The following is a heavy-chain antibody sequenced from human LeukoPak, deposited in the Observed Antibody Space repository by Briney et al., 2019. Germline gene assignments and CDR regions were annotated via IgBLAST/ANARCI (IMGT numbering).Heavy chain of an antibody. Sequence: GGSLRLSCAASGFTFSSYWMHWVRQAPGKGLVWVSRINSDGSSTSYADSVKGRFTISRDNAKNTLYLQMNSLRAEDTAVYYCARRLAYCSGGSCYSGYDYWGQGTLVTVSS. J-gene: IGHJ4*02. CDR1: GFTFSSYW. D-gene: IGHD2-15*01. CDR2: INSDGSST. V-gene: IGHV3-74*01. CDR3: ARRLAYCSGGSCYSGYDY.